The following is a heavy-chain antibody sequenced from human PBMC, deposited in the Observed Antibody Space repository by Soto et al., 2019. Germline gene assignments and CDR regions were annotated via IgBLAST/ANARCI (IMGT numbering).Heavy chain of an antibody. J-gene: IGHJ3*02. Sequence: GGSLRLSCAASGFTFSNYGMSWVRQAPGKGLEWVSSISGGNTFYAGSVKGRFTISRDNSKNTLYLQMNSLRAEDTAVYYCATSRRSLLWFGDYAFDIWGQGTMVTVSS. CDR1: GFTFSNYG. CDR2: ISGGNT. CDR3: ATSRRSLLWFGDYAFDI. D-gene: IGHD3-10*01. V-gene: IGHV3-23*01.